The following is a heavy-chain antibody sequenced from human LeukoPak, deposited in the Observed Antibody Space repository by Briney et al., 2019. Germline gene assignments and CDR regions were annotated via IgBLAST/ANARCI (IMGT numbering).Heavy chain of an antibody. CDR3: ARTEYGSGSYYNKGYFDY. CDR1: GFTFSSYA. Sequence: PGGSLRLSCAASGFTFSSYAMHWVRQAPGKGLEWVAVISYDGSNKYYADSVKGRFTISRDNSKNTLYLQMNSLRAEDTAVCYCARTEYGSGSYYNKGYFDYWGQGTLVTVSS. D-gene: IGHD3-10*01. V-gene: IGHV3-30*04. CDR2: ISYDGSNK. J-gene: IGHJ4*02.